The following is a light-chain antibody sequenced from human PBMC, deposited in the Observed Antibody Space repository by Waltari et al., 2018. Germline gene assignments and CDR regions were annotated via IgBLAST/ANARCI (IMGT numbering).Light chain of an antibody. CDR3: CSYAGSSTYV. CDR2: EGS. J-gene: IGLJ1*01. V-gene: IGLV2-23*01. CDR1: RSDVWSYNL. Sequence: QSALTQPASVSGSPGPSITISCTGTRSDVWSYNLFSWYQQHPGKAPKLMIYEGSKRPSGVSNRFSGSKSGNTASLTISGLQAEDEADYYCCSYAGSSTYVFGTGTKVTVL.